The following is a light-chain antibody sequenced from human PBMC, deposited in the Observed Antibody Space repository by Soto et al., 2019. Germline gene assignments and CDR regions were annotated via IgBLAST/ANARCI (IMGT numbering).Light chain of an antibody. V-gene: IGKV1-33*01. J-gene: IGKJ4*01. CDR3: QQYDNLPLT. Sequence: DIQMTQSPSSLSASVGDRVTINCQASQDIRNYLNWYQQKPGKAPKLLIYDASNLETGVPSRFSGSGSGTDFTFTISSLQPEDIATYYCQQYDNLPLTFGGGTKVEIK. CDR1: QDIRNY. CDR2: DAS.